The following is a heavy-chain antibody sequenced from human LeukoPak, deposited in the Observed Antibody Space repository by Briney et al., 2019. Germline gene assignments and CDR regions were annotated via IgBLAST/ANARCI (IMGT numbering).Heavy chain of an antibody. J-gene: IGHJ6*03. CDR3: ARVGYYDFPYYYYYMDV. CDR1: GGSISSYY. D-gene: IGHD3-3*01. CDR2: IYYSGST. V-gene: IGHV4-59*01. Sequence: PSETLSLTCTVSGGSISSYYWSWIRQPPGKGLEWIGYIYYSGSTNYSPSLKSRVTISVDTSKNQFSLKLSSVTAADTAVYYCARVGYYDFPYYYYYMDVWGKGTTVTVSS.